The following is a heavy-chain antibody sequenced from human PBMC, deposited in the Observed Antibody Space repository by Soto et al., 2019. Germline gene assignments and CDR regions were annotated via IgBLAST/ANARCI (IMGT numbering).Heavy chain of an antibody. V-gene: IGHV3-33*01. CDR1: GFIFSSFA. CDR3: ARGFTQVGPLDF. Sequence: SLRLSCAASGFIFSSFALHWVRQAPGKGLEWVAVIRYDGTEKYNGDSVKGRFTISRDNSKNTVYLEMTSLKAEDTAVYYCARGFTQVGPLDFWGQGTLVTVSS. CDR2: IRYDGTEK. J-gene: IGHJ4*02. D-gene: IGHD1-26*01.